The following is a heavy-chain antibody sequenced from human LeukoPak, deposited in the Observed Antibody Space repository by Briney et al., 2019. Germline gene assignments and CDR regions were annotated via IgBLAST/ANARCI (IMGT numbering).Heavy chain of an antibody. CDR2: ISYDGSNK. CDR1: GFTFSSYA. V-gene: IGHV3-30*01. CDR3: ARDGQGVSGYYYMDV. J-gene: IGHJ6*03. D-gene: IGHD3-16*01. Sequence: GGSLRLSCAASGFTFSSYAMHWVRQAPGKGLEGVAVISYDGSNKYYADSVKGRFTISRDNSKNTLYLQMNSLRAEDTAVYYCARDGQGVSGYYYMDVWGKGTTVTVSS.